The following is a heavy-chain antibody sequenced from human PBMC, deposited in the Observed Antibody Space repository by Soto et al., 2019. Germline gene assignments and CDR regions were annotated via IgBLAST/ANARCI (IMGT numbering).Heavy chain of an antibody. CDR1: GFSLSTSAVG. CDR2: IYWDDDK. J-gene: IGHJ4*02. Sequence: SGPTLVNPTQTLTLTCTFSGFSLSTSAVGVGWIRQPPGKALEWRAFIYWDDDKRYSPALKRSLTITKDTTKNQVGRAMTNRDPVDTATYYCAHLVVAGLTYYFDYWGQGTQVTVSS. CDR3: AHLVVAGLTYYFDY. V-gene: IGHV2-5*02. D-gene: IGHD2-15*01.